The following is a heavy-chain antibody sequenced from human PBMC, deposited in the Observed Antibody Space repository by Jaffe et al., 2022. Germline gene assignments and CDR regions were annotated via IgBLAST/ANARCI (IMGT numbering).Heavy chain of an antibody. CDR3: AKEADTFGGVIVILDYFDY. CDR1: GFTFSSYG. D-gene: IGHD3-16*02. V-gene: IGHV3-30*02. Sequence: QVQLVESGGGVVQPGGSLRLSCAASGFTFSSYGMHWVRQAPGKGLEWVAFIRYDGSNKYYADSVKGRFTISRDNSKNTLYLQMNSLRAEDTAVYYCAKEADTFGGVIVILDYFDYWGQGTLVTVSS. CDR2: IRYDGSNK. J-gene: IGHJ4*02.